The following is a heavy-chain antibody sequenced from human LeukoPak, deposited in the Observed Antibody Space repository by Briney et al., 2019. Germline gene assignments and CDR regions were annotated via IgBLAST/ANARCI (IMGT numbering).Heavy chain of an antibody. D-gene: IGHD1-26*01. Sequence: SQTLSLTCTVSGGSISRGDYYWSWIRQPPGKGLECIGYIYYSGSTYYNPSLKSRVTISVDTSENQFSLKLSSETAADTAVYYCARGRNWHSGTYYGAFDYWGQGVLVTVSS. V-gene: IGHV4-30-4*08. CDR3: ARGRNWHSGTYYGAFDY. CDR1: GGSISRGDYY. J-gene: IGHJ4*02. CDR2: IYYSGST.